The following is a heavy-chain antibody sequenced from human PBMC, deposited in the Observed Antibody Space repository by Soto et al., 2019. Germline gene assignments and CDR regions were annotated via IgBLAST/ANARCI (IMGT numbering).Heavy chain of an antibody. Sequence: GGSLRLSCEVSGFIFSEYEFNWVRQAPGKGLEWVSYIGKNGSNIYDADSVKGRFTISRDDDKSKLYLEMNSLRAEDTAVYYCVRPLGSMYYAMDVWGQGTTVTVSS. CDR1: GFIFSEYE. J-gene: IGHJ6*02. CDR2: IGKNGSNI. V-gene: IGHV3-48*03. D-gene: IGHD1-26*01. CDR3: VRPLGSMYYAMDV.